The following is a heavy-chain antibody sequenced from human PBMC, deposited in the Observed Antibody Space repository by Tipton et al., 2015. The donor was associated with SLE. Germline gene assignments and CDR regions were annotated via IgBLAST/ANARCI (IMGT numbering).Heavy chain of an antibody. CDR1: GGSISSGGYY. CDR3: ARNLWGFHFYYMDV. D-gene: IGHD3-16*01. CDR2: IYNSGST. V-gene: IGHV4-31*03. J-gene: IGHJ6*03. Sequence: TLSLTCTVSGGSISSGGYYWTWIRQHPGKGLEWIGYIYNSGSTYYKPSLKSRVTISADTSKNQFSLNLTSVTAAETAVYYCARNLWGFHFYYMDVWGKGTTVTVSS.